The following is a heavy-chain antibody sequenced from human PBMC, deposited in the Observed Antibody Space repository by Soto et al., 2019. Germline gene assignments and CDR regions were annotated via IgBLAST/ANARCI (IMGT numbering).Heavy chain of an antibody. D-gene: IGHD2-2*02. CDR2: MNPNSGNT. V-gene: IGHV1-8*01. CDR1: GYTFTSYD. J-gene: IGHJ6*02. Sequence: ASVKVSCKASGYTFTSYDINCVRQATGQGLEWMGWMNPNSGNTGYAQKFQGRVTMTRNTSISTAYMELSSLRSEDTAVYYCARGGYCSSTSCYMDGMDVWGQGTTVTVSS. CDR3: ARGGYCSSTSCYMDGMDV.